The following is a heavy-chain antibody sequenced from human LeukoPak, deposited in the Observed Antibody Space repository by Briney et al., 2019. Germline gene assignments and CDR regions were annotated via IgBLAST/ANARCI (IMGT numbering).Heavy chain of an antibody. Sequence: GGSLRLSCVASGITFSNYAVSWVRQAPEKGLDWVSVISGSAHKIRYADSVKGRFTISRDNSKNTLYLQMNSLRAEDTAVYYCAKDRSITMIVVVIRDFDYWGQGTLVTVSS. CDR2: ISGSAHKI. D-gene: IGHD3-22*01. V-gene: IGHV3-23*01. CDR3: AKDRSITMIVVVIRDFDY. CDR1: GITFSNYA. J-gene: IGHJ4*02.